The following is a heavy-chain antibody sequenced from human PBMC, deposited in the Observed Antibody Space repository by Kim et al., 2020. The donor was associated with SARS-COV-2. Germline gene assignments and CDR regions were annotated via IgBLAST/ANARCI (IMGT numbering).Heavy chain of an antibody. CDR2: IKSKTDGGTT. D-gene: IGHD4-17*01. J-gene: IGHJ6*02. CDR1: GFTFSNAW. Sequence: GGSLRLSCAASGFTFSNAWMSWVRQAPGKGLEWVGRIKSKTDGGTTDYAAPVKGRFTISRDDSKNMLYLQMNSLKTEDTAVYYCTTDPTPLGDYPFASYYYYGMDVWGQGTTVTVSS. V-gene: IGHV3-15*01. CDR3: TTDPTPLGDYPFASYYYYGMDV.